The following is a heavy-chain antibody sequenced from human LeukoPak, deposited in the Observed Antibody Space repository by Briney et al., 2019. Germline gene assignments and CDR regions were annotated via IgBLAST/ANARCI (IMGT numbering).Heavy chain of an antibody. V-gene: IGHV3-30*02. CDR1: GFTFSNYG. CDR3: AKDRGRSWYDFSDY. D-gene: IGHD6-13*01. Sequence: GGSLRLSCAASGFTFSNYGMHWVRQAPGKVLEWVAFIRYDGTNKYYADSVKGRFTISRDNSKNTLYLQMNSLRAEDTAVYYCAKDRGRSWYDFSDYWGQGTLVTVSS. CDR2: IRYDGTNK. J-gene: IGHJ4*02.